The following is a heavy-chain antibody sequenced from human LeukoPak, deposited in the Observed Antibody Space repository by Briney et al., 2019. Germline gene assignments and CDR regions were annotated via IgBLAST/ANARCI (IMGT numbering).Heavy chain of an antibody. Sequence: ASVKVSCKASGYTFTGYYMHWVRQAPGQGLEWMGWINPNSGGTDYAQKFQGRVTMTRDTSISTAYKELSRLRSDDTAVYYCARAPYDDLQKMDVWGQGTSVIVSS. CDR1: GYTFTGYY. V-gene: IGHV1-2*02. CDR3: ARAPYDDLQKMDV. D-gene: IGHD1-1*01. J-gene: IGHJ6*02. CDR2: INPNSGGT.